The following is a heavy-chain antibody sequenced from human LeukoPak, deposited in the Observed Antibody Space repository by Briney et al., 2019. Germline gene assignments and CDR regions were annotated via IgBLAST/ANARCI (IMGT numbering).Heavy chain of an antibody. Sequence: GGSLRLSCAASGFTFSSYAMSWVRQAPGKGLEWVSAISGSGGSTYYADSVKGRFTISRDNSKNTLYLQMNSLRAEDTAVYYCARAPYDFWSDYLDYWGQGTLVTVST. D-gene: IGHD3-3*01. CDR1: GFTFSSYA. J-gene: IGHJ4*02. CDR3: ARAPYDFWSDYLDY. V-gene: IGHV3-23*01. CDR2: ISGSGGST.